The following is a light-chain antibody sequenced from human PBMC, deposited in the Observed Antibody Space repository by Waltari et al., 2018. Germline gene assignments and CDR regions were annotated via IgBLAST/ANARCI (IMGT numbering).Light chain of an antibody. J-gene: IGKJ2*01. CDR2: GAS. CDR3: QQYGSSPRT. V-gene: IGKV3-20*01. Sequence: EIVLTQSPDTLSLSPGERATLSCRASQSVSSSSLAWYQQKPGQAPRLLIYGASSKSTGIPDRFSGSGSGTHFTLTISRLEPEDVAVYYCQQYGSSPRTFGQGTKLEIK. CDR1: QSVSSSS.